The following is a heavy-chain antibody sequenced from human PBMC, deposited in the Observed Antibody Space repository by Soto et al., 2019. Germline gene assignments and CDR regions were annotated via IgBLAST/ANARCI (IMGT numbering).Heavy chain of an antibody. CDR3: ARGIFGSGTANDY. CDR2: INGDGSGT. V-gene: IGHV3-74*01. CDR1: GFTFSGSW. Sequence: EVQLVESGGGLVQPGGSLRLSCAASGFTFSGSWMHWVRQAPGKGLVWVSRINGDGSGTSYADFVKGRFTISRDDAKNTLFLQMNGLRAEDTAVYYWARGIFGSGTANDYWGQGTLVTVSS. J-gene: IGHJ4*02. D-gene: IGHD3-10*01.